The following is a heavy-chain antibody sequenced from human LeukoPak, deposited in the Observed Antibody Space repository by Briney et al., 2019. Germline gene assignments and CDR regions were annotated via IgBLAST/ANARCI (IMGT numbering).Heavy chain of an antibody. CDR3: ARARRSVRSYYFDY. CDR2: MNPNSGNT. V-gene: IGHV1-8*01. Sequence: GASVKVSCKASGYTFTSYDINWVRQATGQGLEWMGWMNPNSGNTGYAQKFQGGVTMTRNTSISTAYMELSSLRSEDTAVYYCARARRSVRSYYFDYWGQGTLVTVSS. J-gene: IGHJ4*02. D-gene: IGHD2-8*01. CDR1: GYTFTSYD.